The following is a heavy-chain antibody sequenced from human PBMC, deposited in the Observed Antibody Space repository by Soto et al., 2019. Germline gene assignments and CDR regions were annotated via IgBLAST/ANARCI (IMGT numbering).Heavy chain of an antibody. J-gene: IGHJ4*02. D-gene: IGHD3-22*01. CDR2: ISSSSSTI. CDR1: GFTISSYS. V-gene: IGHV3-48*01. CDR3: AKDFHFYGSSAYYN. Sequence: PGGSLRLSCAASGFTISSYSMNWVRQAPGKGLEWVSYISSSSSTIYYADSVKGRLTISRDNAKNSLYLQMNSLRVDDTTVYYCAKDFHFYGSSAYYNWGQGTLVTVSS.